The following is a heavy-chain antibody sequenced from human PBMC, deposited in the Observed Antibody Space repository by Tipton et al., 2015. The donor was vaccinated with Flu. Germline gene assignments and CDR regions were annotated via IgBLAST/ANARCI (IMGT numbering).Heavy chain of an antibody. V-gene: IGHV4-38-2*01. D-gene: IGHD2-2*01. CDR3: ARVVVPAAKAGGGMDV. CDR2: IYHSGST. J-gene: IGHJ6*02. Sequence: TLSLTCAVSGYSISSGYYWGWIRQPPGKGLEWIGSIYHSGSTYYNPSLKSRVTISVDTSKNQFSLKLSSMTAADTAVYYCARVVVPAAKAGGGMDVWGQGTTVTVSS. CDR1: GYSISSGYY.